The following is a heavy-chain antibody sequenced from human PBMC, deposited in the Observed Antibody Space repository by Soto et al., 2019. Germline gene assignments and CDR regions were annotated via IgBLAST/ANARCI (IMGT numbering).Heavy chain of an antibody. CDR1: GYTFTGYH. J-gene: IGHJ4*02. Sequence: QVQLVQSGAEVKKPGASVKVSCKASGYTFTGYHMHWVRQAPGQGLEWMGWINPNSGGTNYAQKFQGRITMTRDTSISTAYMDLRRLRYDDTAVYYCATVVGATGGFDYWGQGTLVTVSS. D-gene: IGHD1-26*01. V-gene: IGHV1-2*02. CDR2: INPNSGGT. CDR3: ATVVGATGGFDY.